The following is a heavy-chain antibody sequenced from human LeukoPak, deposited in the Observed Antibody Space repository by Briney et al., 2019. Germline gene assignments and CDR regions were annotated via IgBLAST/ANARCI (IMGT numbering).Heavy chain of an antibody. Sequence: SETLSLTCAVYGGSFSGYYWTWIRQSPGKGLEWIGEINHRGNSNYNPSLKSRVTISVDTSKNQFSLNLTSVTAADAAVYYCARGAKTVRYYYYYYYMDVWGKRATVTVSS. J-gene: IGHJ6*03. CDR1: GGSFSGYY. CDR3: ARGAKTVRYYYYYYYMDV. CDR2: INHRGNS. V-gene: IGHV4-34*01. D-gene: IGHD6-6*01.